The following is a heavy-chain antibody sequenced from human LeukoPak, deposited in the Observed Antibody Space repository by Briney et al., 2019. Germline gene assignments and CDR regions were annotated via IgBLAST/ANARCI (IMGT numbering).Heavy chain of an antibody. CDR1: GFTFSSYG. CDR3: AKELYFGSGSYPDY. CDR2: ISHDGSDS. Sequence: GRSLRLSCAASGFTFSSYGMHWVRQAPGKGLEWVAVISHDGSDSHYADSVKGRFTISRDNSKNTVYLQMSSLRPEDTAVYFCAKELYFGSGSYPDYWGQRTLVRVSS. V-gene: IGHV3-30*18. D-gene: IGHD3-10*01. J-gene: IGHJ4*02.